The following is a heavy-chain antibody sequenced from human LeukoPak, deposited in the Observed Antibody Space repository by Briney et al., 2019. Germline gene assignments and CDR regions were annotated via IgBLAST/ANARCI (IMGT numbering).Heavy chain of an antibody. J-gene: IGHJ2*01. CDR2: ISSSGSGGNT. V-gene: IGHV3-23*01. CDR1: GFTFSSYA. CDR3: AKDRTAGASYWYFDL. D-gene: IGHD1-26*01. Sequence: GGSLRLSCADSGFTFSSYAMSWVRQAPGKGLEWVSGISSSGSGGNTYYADSVKGRFTISRDSSKNTLFLQMNTLRAEDTAIYYCAKDRTAGASYWYFDLWGRGTLVTVSS.